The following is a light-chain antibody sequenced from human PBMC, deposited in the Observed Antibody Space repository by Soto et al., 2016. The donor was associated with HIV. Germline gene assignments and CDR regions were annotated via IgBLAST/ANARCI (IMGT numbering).Light chain of an antibody. V-gene: IGKV1-39*01. CDR3: QQSFIIPPGVT. J-gene: IGKJ2*01. Sequence: IQMTQSPSFLSASIGDRVTITCRASQSIDSYVNWYQQKPGKAPKLLIYAASSLQSGVSSRFSGSGSGTDFTLTISSLLPEDLATYYCQQSFIIPPGVTFGLGNQGEIK. CDR1: QSIDSY. CDR2: AAS.